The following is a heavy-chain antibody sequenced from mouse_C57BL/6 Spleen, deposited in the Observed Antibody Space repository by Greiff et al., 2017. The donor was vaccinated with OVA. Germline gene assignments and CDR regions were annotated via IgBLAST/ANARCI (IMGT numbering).Heavy chain of an antibody. V-gene: IGHV1-59*01. J-gene: IGHJ1*03. CDR3: ARRGIYYYGSSHWYFDV. CDR1: GYTFTSYW. CDR2: IDPSDSYT. Sequence: VQLQQPGAELVRPGTSVKLSCKASGYTFTSYWMHWVKQRPGQGLEWIGVIDPSDSYTNYNQKFKGKATLTVDPSSSTAYMQLSSLTSEDSAVYYCARRGIYYYGSSHWYFDVWGTGTTVTVSS. D-gene: IGHD1-1*01.